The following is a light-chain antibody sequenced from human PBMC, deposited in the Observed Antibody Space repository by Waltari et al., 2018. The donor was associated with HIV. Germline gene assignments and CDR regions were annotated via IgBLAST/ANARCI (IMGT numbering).Light chain of an antibody. J-gene: IGLJ2*01. Sequence: SDEVTQTPSVSVSPGQTARITCSGETLPKQFVYWYQQKPGQAPVVVIYKDNERPSGIPERFSGSSSGTRATLTISGVQAEDEADYYCQSADSSGTSFGGGTKLTVL. CDR3: QSADSSGTS. CDR2: KDN. CDR1: TLPKQF. V-gene: IGLV3-25*03.